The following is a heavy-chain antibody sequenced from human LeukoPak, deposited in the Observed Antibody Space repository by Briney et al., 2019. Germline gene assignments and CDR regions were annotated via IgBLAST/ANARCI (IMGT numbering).Heavy chain of an antibody. V-gene: IGHV4-59*01. D-gene: IGHD5-24*01. Sequence: SETLSLTCTVSGASISACYWSWIRQPPGKGLEWIGYISYSGSTKYNPSLKSRVTISVDTSKNQFSLKLSSVTAADTAVYCCARYGMATIQFFDYWGQGTLFTVSS. CDR2: ISYSGST. CDR1: GASISACY. J-gene: IGHJ4*02. CDR3: ARYGMATIQFFDY.